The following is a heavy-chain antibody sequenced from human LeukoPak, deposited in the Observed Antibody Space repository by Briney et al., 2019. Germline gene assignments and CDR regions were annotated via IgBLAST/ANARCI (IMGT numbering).Heavy chain of an antibody. CDR1: GGSISSGGYS. CDR3: ARDYFGGYSSGWYGLFDY. V-gene: IGHV4-61*02. J-gene: IGHJ4*02. Sequence: PSETLSLTCAVSGGSISSGGYSWSWIRQPAGKGLEWIGRIYTSGSTNYNPSLKSRVTMSVDTSKNQFSLKLSSVTAADTAVYYCARDYFGGYSSGWYGLFDYWGQGTLVTVSS. D-gene: IGHD6-19*01. CDR2: IYTSGST.